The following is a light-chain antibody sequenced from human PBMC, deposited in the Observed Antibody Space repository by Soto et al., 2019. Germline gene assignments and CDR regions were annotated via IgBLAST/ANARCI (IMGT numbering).Light chain of an antibody. CDR2: TAS. Sequence: DIQLTQSPSFLSASVGDGITISCRASQGISSYLAWYQQKPGKAPKLLIHTASTLQSGVPSRFSGSGAGAELTLTISSLQPEDFATYYCQQRHSYPITFGQGTRLEIK. CDR3: QQRHSYPIT. CDR1: QGISSY. V-gene: IGKV1-9*01. J-gene: IGKJ5*01.